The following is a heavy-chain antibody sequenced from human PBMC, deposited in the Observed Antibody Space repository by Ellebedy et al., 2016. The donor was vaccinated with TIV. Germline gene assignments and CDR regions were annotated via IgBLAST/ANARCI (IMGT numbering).Heavy chain of an antibody. CDR3: AKSDIEERWVEWYFDY. D-gene: IGHD5-24*01. Sequence: PGGSLRLSCAGSGFTFSSYAINWVRQAPGKGLEWVASISTIGHITYYADSVKGRFTISRDNSKNTMYLEMNNLRAEDTARYYCAKSDIEERWVEWYFDYWGQGTLVTVSS. CDR2: ISTIGHIT. V-gene: IGHV3-23*01. J-gene: IGHJ4*02. CDR1: GFTFSSYA.